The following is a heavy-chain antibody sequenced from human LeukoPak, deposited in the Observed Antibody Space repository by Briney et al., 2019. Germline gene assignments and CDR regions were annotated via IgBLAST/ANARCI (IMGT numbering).Heavy chain of an antibody. V-gene: IGHV4-28*01. Sequence: PSETLSLTCAVSGYSISSSNWWGWIGQPPGKGLEWIGYIYYSGSTYYNPSLKSRVTMSVDTSKNQFSLKLSSVTAVDTAVYYCARWAPYGSGSYYAPHFDYWGQGTLVTVSS. D-gene: IGHD3-10*01. J-gene: IGHJ4*02. CDR3: ARWAPYGSGSYYAPHFDY. CDR1: GYSISSSNW. CDR2: IYYSGST.